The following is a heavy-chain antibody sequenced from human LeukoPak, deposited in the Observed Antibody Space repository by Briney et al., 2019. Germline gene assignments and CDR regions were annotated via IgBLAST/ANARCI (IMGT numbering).Heavy chain of an antibody. V-gene: IGHV4-39*07. D-gene: IGHD3-10*01. CDR3: AELGITMVQA. CDR1: GGSISSSSYY. Sequence: PSETLSLTCTVSGGSISSSSYYWGWIRQPPGKGLEWIGSIYYSGSTYYNPSLKSRVTISVDTSKNQFSLKLSSVTAADTAVYYCAELGITMVQAWGQGTLVTVSS. CDR2: IYYSGST. J-gene: IGHJ5*02.